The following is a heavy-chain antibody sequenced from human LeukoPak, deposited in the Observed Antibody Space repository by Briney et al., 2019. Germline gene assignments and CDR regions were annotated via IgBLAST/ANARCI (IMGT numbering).Heavy chain of an antibody. CDR3: ARDQEGGAGSCYFDF. J-gene: IGHJ4*02. CDR2: IKEDGSEK. D-gene: IGHD2-15*01. V-gene: IGHV3-7*01. Sequence: GGSQRLSCAASGFTFRNYWMSWVRQAPGKGLERVANIKEDGSEKYYVDSVKGRFVISRDNAKNSLYLQMDSLRVDDTAIYYCARDQEGGAGSCYFDFWGQGALVTVSS. CDR1: GFTFRNYW.